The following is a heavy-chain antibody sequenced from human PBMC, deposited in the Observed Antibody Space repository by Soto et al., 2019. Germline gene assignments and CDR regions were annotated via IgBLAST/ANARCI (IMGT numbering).Heavy chain of an antibody. Sequence: SETLSLTCAVSGGSISSSNWWSWVRQPPGKGLEWIGEIYHSGSTNYNPSLKSRVTISVDKSKNQFSLKLSSVTAADTAVYYCARDSAYDSSGYVYAFDIWGQGTMVTVSS. CDR3: ARDSAYDSSGYVYAFDI. CDR2: IYHSGST. V-gene: IGHV4-4*02. CDR1: GGSISSSNW. D-gene: IGHD3-22*01. J-gene: IGHJ3*02.